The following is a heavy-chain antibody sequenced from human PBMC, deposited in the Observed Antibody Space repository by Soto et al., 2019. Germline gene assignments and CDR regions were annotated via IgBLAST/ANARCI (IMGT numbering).Heavy chain of an antibody. J-gene: IGHJ3*02. D-gene: IGHD1-26*01. CDR3: ARVASGSYRAFDI. CDR2: INPSGGST. CDR1: GYTFTSCY. Sequence: ASVKVCCKASGYTFTSCYIHWVRQAPGQGLEWMGIINPSGGSTSYAQKFQGRVTMTRDTSTSTVYMELSSLRSEDTAVYYCARVASGSYRAFDIWGQGTMVTVSS. V-gene: IGHV1-46*01.